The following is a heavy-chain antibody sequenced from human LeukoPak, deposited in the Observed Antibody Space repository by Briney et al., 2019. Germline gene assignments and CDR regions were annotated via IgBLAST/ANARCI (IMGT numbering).Heavy chain of an antibody. V-gene: IGHV3-23*01. J-gene: IGHJ4*02. CDR2: ISGSGGST. CDR3: ASHDQYCTNGVCYENWSNDY. D-gene: IGHD2-8*01. Sequence: GGSLRLSCAASGFTFSSYAMSWVRQPHGKGLEWVSAISGSGGSTYYADSVKGRFTISRDNSKNTLYLQMNSLRAEDTAVYYCASHDQYCTNGVCYENWSNDYWGQGTLVTVSS. CDR1: GFTFSSYA.